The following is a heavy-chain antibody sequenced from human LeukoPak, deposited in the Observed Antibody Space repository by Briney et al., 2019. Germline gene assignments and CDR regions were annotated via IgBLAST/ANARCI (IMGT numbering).Heavy chain of an antibody. J-gene: IGHJ4*02. Sequence: PGGSLRLSCAASGFTFDDYAMHWVRQAPGKGLEWVSGISWNSGSIGYADSVKGRFTISRDNAKNSLYLQMNSLRAEGTALYYCAKGFIAAAGTVDYWGQGTLVTVSS. CDR1: GFTFDDYA. CDR3: AKGFIAAAGTVDY. CDR2: ISWNSGSI. D-gene: IGHD6-13*01. V-gene: IGHV3-9*01.